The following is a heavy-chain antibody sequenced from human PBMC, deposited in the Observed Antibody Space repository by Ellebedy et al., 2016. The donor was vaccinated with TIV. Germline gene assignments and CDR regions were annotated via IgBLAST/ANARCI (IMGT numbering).Heavy chain of an antibody. J-gene: IGHJ4*02. Sequence: GESLKISCAASGFTFSSYAMSWVRQAPGKGLEWVSSISRSSSDIYYADSVKGRFTISRDNAKNSLYLQMNYLRAEDTAVYYCARRRAVTSIRYFDYWGQGTLVTVSS. CDR1: GFTFSSYA. CDR3: ARRRAVTSIRYFDY. D-gene: IGHD2-21*02. CDR2: ISRSSSDI. V-gene: IGHV3-21*01.